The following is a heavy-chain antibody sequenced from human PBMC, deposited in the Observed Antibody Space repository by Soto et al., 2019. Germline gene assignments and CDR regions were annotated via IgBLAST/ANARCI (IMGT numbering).Heavy chain of an antibody. CDR2: IYYSGST. V-gene: IGHV4-39*01. J-gene: IGHJ4*02. D-gene: IGHD4-17*01. CDR3: ARRSPDYGDYYWGIDY. CDR1: GGSISSSSYY. Sequence: QLQLQESGPGLVKPSETLSLTCTVSGGSISSSSYYWGWIRQPPGKGLEWIGSIYYSGSTYYNPSLKSRVTISVDTSKNQFSLKLSSVTAADTAVYYCARRSPDYGDYYWGIDYWGQGTLVTVSS.